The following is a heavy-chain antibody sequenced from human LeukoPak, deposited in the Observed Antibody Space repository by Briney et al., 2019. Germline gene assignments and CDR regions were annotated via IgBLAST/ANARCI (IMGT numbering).Heavy chain of an antibody. CDR3: ATRRVGAAYFDY. CDR2: IYYTGTT. V-gene: IGHV4-59*01. Sequence: SETLSLTCTVSGGFIRSYYWSWIRQPPGKGLEWIGYIYYTGTTNYNPSLKSRVTISVDTSKNQFSLKLSSVTAADTAVYYCATRRVGAAYFDYWGQGTLVTVSS. CDR1: GGFIRSYY. J-gene: IGHJ4*02. D-gene: IGHD1-26*01.